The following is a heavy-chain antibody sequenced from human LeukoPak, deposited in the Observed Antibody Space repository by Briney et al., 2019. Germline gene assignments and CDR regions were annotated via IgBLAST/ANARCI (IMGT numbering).Heavy chain of an antibody. V-gene: IGHV3-30-3*01. Sequence: GGSLRLSCAASGSTFSSYAMHWVRQAPGKGLEWVAVISYDGSNKYYADSVKGRFTISRDNSKNTLYLQMNSLRAEDTAVYYCARDKITMVRGVFDIWGQGTMVTVSS. D-gene: IGHD3-10*01. CDR2: ISYDGSNK. J-gene: IGHJ3*02. CDR3: ARDKITMVRGVFDI. CDR1: GSTFSSYA.